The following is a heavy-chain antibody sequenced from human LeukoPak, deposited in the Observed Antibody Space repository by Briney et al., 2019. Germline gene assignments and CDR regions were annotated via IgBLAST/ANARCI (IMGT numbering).Heavy chain of an antibody. CDR2: ISAYNGNT. D-gene: IGHD3-22*01. CDR1: GYTFTSYG. V-gene: IGHV1-18*01. CDR3: ARAAQPNYYDSSGYHTMSYFDY. Sequence: ASVKVSCKASGYTFTSYGISWVRQAPGQGLEWMGWISAYNGNTNYAQKLQGRVTMTTDTSTSTAYMELRSLRSDDTAVYYCARAAQPNYYDSSGYHTMSYFDYWGQGTLVTVSS. J-gene: IGHJ4*02.